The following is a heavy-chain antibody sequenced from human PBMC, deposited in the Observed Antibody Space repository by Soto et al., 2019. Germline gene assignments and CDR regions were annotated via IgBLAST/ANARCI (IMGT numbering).Heavy chain of an antibody. V-gene: IGHV4-61*01. CDR2: IYYSGNT. Sequence: GSLRLSCTVSGDSVNSGSYYWSWIRQPPGKGLEWIGYIYYSGNTNYNPSLKSRVTISVDTSKNQFSLMLSSVTAADTAVYYCASESSSSWYNWFDPWGQGTLVTVSS. D-gene: IGHD6-13*01. CDR3: ASESSSSWYNWFDP. CDR1: GDSVNSGSYY. J-gene: IGHJ5*02.